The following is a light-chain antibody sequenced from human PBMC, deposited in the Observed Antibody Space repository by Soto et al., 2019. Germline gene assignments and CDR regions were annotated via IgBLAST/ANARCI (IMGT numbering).Light chain of an antibody. CDR2: ANN. Sequence: QSVLTQPPSVSGAPGQRVTISFTGSSSNIGAGYDVQWYQQLPGTAPKLLIYANNNRPSGGPDYVSGSKSGTSASLAITGLQAEDEADYYCQSYDGNLSGYVFGTGTKVTVL. J-gene: IGLJ1*01. V-gene: IGLV1-40*01. CDR1: SSNIGAGYD. CDR3: QSYDGNLSGYV.